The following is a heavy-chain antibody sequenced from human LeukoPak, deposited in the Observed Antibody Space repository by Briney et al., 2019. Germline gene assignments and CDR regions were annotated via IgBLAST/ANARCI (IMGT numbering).Heavy chain of an antibody. V-gene: IGHV6-1*01. D-gene: IGHD6-13*01. J-gene: IGHJ5*02. Sequence: SQTLSLTCAIFGDSVSSNSAGWSWVRQSPSRGLEWLGRTYYRSTWYNDDAPSVKGRLTINPDTSKNQFSLQLNSVTPEDTAVYYCAKVAVAAAGPGWFDPWGQGTLVTVSS. CDR1: GDSVSSNSAG. CDR3: AKVAVAAAGPGWFDP. CDR2: TYYRSTWYN.